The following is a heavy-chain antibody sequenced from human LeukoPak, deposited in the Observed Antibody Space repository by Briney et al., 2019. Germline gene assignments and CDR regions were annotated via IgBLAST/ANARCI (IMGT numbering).Heavy chain of an antibody. Sequence: PGGSLRLSCAASGFPFSSYAMYWVRQAPGEGLVWVSRVHGDGNNIGYADFVEGRLTISRDNAKNTLYLEMSSLRREDTAVYYCARARVGDPTDYWGQGTLVTVSS. D-gene: IGHD1-26*01. J-gene: IGHJ4*02. CDR1: GFPFSSYA. CDR2: VHGDGNNI. CDR3: ARARVGDPTDY. V-gene: IGHV3-74*01.